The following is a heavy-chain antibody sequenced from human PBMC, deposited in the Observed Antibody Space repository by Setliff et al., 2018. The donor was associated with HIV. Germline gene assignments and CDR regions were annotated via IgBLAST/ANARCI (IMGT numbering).Heavy chain of an antibody. J-gene: IGHJ6*02. D-gene: IGHD3-16*01. CDR2: VWFDGTNK. V-gene: IGHV3-33*06. CDR3: AKEGSYDYLWRYYYRLDV. CDR1: GFRFSNYG. Sequence: GGSLRLSCAASGFRFSNYGMHWVRQAPGKGLEWVAVVWFDGTNKNYADSVKGRFTISRDNSNNTLYLQMDSLRVEDTAVYYCAKEGSYDYLWRYYYRLDVWGQGTKVTVSS.